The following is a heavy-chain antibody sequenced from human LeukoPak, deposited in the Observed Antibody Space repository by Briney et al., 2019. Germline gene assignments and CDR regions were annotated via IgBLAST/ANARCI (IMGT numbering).Heavy chain of an antibody. Sequence: ASVMVSCKASGYTFTSYGVSWVRQAPGQGLEWMGWISAYNGNTNYAQKVRGRVTMTTDTSTRTAYMELRSLRSDDTAVYYCAKDVAATLSFDYWGQGTLVTVSS. CDR1: GYTFTSYG. D-gene: IGHD2-15*01. CDR3: AKDVAATLSFDY. CDR2: ISAYNGNT. J-gene: IGHJ4*02. V-gene: IGHV1-18*01.